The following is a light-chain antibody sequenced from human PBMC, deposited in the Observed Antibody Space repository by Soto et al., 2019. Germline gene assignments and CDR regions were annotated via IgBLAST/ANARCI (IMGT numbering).Light chain of an antibody. CDR2: EVS. V-gene: IGLV2-23*02. J-gene: IGLJ2*01. CDR1: SSDVGTYNF. CDR3: CSYTSSITFV. Sequence: QSALTQPASVSGSPGQSITISCTGTSSDVGTYNFVSWYQQHPGKAPKLMIYEVSTRPSGVSNRFSGSKSGNTASLTISGLQAEDEADYYCCSYTSSITFVFGGGTKVTVL.